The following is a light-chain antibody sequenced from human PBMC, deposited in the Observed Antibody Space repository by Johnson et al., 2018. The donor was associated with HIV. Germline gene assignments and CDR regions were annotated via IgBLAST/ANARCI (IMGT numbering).Light chain of an antibody. CDR1: SSNIGNNY. J-gene: IGLJ1*01. V-gene: IGLV1-51*01. CDR3: GTWDSRLYVFV. CDR2: ENK. Sequence: QSVLTQPPSVSAAPGQKVTISCSGSSSNIGNNYVSWYQQLPGTSPKLLIYENKARPSGIPDRFSGSKSATSATLAITGLQPGDEADYYCGTWDSRLYVFVFGSVTKVTVL.